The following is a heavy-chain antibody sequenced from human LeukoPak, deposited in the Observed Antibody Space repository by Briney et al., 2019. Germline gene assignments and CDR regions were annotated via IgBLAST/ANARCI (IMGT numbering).Heavy chain of an antibody. CDR2: INPSGDVR. J-gene: IGHJ5*02. V-gene: IGHV1-46*01. CDR3: ARDYSGEWEQLTGWWFDP. Sequence: ASVKVSCKASGYTLTRYAMNWVRQAPGQGLEWMGWINPSGDVRSYAQKFQGRVTVTRDMSTRTVYMELSDLRPEDTAVYYCARDYSGEWEQLTGWWFDPWGQGTLVIVSS. D-gene: IGHD1-26*01. CDR1: GYTLTRYA.